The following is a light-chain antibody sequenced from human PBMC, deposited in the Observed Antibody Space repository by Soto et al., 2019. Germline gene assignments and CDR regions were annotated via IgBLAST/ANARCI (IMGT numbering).Light chain of an antibody. J-gene: IGLJ1*01. CDR3: GTWDSSLSAYV. V-gene: IGLV1-51*01. Sequence: QSVVTPPPSVSSGPGQRVTISSSGSNSNIGNNYVSWYQQLPGTAPKLLIYDNNKRPSGIPDRFSGSKSGTSATLGITGLQTGDEADYYCGTWDSSLSAYVFGTGTKVTVL. CDR1: NSNIGNNY. CDR2: DNN.